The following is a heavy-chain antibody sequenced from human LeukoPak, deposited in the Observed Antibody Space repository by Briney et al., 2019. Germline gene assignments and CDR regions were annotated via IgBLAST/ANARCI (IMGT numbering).Heavy chain of an antibody. D-gene: IGHD3-22*01. CDR3: ARDRSLLSGYYDY. CDR1: GFTFNRYG. CDR2: INSDGSTT. J-gene: IGHJ4*02. V-gene: IGHV3-74*01. Sequence: GGSLRLSCAASGFTFNRYGMNWVRQAPGKGLVWVSRINSDGSTTNYADFVKGRITISRDNAKNTLSLQMNDLRDEDTAVYYCARDRSLLSGYYDYWGQGSLVTVSS.